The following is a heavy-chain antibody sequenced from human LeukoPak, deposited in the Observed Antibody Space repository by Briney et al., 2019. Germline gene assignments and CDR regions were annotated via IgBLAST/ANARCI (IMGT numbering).Heavy chain of an antibody. D-gene: IGHD6-13*01. Sequence: SETLSLTCTVSGASIRSYYWRWIRQPAGKGLEWIGRIVPSGSTNYNPSLKSRVTMSVDTSKNQFSLKLSSVTAADAAVYYCAKEGAAPGPDFDYWGQGTLVIVSS. CDR1: GASIRSYY. J-gene: IGHJ4*02. CDR2: IVPSGST. V-gene: IGHV4-4*07. CDR3: AKEGAAPGPDFDY.